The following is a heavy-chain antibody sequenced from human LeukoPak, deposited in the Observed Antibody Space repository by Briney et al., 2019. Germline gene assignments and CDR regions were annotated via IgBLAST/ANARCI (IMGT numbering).Heavy chain of an antibody. V-gene: IGHV3-11*04. Sequence: GGSLRLSCAASGFTFSDYYMSWIRQAPGKGLEWVSYISSSGSTIYYADSVKGRFTISRDNAKNSLYLQMNSLRAEDTAVYYCARVGYYYDSSGYFNWFDPWGQGTLVTVSS. CDR1: GFTFSDYY. CDR2: ISSSGSTI. D-gene: IGHD3-22*01. CDR3: ARVGYYYDSSGYFNWFDP. J-gene: IGHJ5*02.